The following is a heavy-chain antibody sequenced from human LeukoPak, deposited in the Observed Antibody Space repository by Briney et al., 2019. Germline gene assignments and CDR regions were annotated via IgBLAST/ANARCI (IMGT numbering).Heavy chain of an antibody. CDR2: IYSDGGT. D-gene: IGHD1-1*01. CDR3: TRSTAWSRWDY. J-gene: IGHJ4*02. V-gene: IGHV3-66*01. Sequence: PGGSLRLSCATSGFTVSNKYMTWVRQAPGKGLEWVSVIYSDGGTYYADSVRGRFTISSDNTKNTLYLQMNSLRAEDTAVYYCTRSTAWSRWDYWGPGTLVTVSS. CDR1: GFTVSNKY.